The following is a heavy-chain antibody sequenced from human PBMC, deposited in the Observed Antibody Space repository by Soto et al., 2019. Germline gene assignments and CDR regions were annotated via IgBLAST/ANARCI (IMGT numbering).Heavy chain of an antibody. CDR3: AAGKFGSSSLDY. Sequence: SVKVSCKASGFTFTSSAMQWVRQARGQRLEWIGWIVVGSGNTNYAQKFQERVTITRDMSTSTAYMELSSLRSEDTAVYYCAAGKFGSSSLDYWGQGTLVPVSS. V-gene: IGHV1-58*02. CDR1: GFTFTSSA. CDR2: IVVGSGNT. J-gene: IGHJ4*02. D-gene: IGHD6-6*01.